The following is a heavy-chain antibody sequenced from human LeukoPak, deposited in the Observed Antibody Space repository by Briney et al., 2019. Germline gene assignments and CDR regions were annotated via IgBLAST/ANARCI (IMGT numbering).Heavy chain of an antibody. D-gene: IGHD6-19*01. CDR1: GFTFSSYS. CDR3: ARVVQWLAD. Sequence: GGSLRLSCAASGFTFSSYSMNWVRQAPGKGLEWVSYISSSSSTIYYADSVKGRFTISRDNAKNSLYLQMNSLRAEDTAVYYCARVVQWLADWGQGTLVTVPS. J-gene: IGHJ4*02. V-gene: IGHV3-48*04. CDR2: ISSSSSTI.